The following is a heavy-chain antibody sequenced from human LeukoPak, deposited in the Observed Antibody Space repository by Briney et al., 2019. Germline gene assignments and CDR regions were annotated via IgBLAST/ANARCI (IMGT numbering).Heavy chain of an antibody. D-gene: IGHD6-19*01. Sequence: GGSLRLSCVASGFTFNTYWMTWVRQAPGKGLEWVSAISGSGYDTYHADSVKGRFTISRDSSKNTLYLQMNGLRAEDTAVYHCAKSRSVADAFDIWGHGTMVTVSS. CDR2: ISGSGYDT. V-gene: IGHV3-23*01. CDR1: GFTFNTYW. J-gene: IGHJ3*02. CDR3: AKSRSVADAFDI.